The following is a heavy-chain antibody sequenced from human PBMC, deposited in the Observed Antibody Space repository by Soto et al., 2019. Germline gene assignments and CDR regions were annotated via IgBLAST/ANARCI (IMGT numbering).Heavy chain of an antibody. V-gene: IGHV1-18*01. D-gene: IGHD3-9*01. CDR2: ISAYNGNT. J-gene: IGHJ4*02. CDR3: ARDLSIFLFAY. Sequence: ASVELSCKDSVYTLTICGISWVRQAPGQGLEWMGWISAYNGNTKYAQKLQGRVTMTTDTSTSTAYMEPRRLRSDDTAVYYCARDLSIFLFAYWGQGTLVTVSS. CDR1: VYTLTICG.